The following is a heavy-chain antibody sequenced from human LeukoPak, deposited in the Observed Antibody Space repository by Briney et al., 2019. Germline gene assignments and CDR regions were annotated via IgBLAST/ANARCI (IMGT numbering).Heavy chain of an antibody. V-gene: IGHV1-18*01. Sequence: ASVKASCKDSGYTFTSYGISWVRQAPGQGLEWMGWISAYNGNINYAQKLQGRVTMTTDTSTSTAYMELRSLRSDDTAVYYCARGKFGIAAAGTVADYWGQGTLVTVSS. CDR2: ISAYNGNI. D-gene: IGHD6-13*01. CDR3: ARGKFGIAAAGTVADY. CDR1: GYTFTSYG. J-gene: IGHJ4*02.